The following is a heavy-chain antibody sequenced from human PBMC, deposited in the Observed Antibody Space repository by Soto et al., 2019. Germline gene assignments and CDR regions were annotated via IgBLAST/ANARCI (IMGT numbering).Heavy chain of an antibody. Sequence: SGPTLVKPKQTLTLTCTFSGFSLSTSGVGVGWIRQPPGKALEWLALIYWDDDKCYSPSLKSRLTITKDTSKNQVLLTMTNMDPVDKATYYCAHLRFLEWLLSAHFDYWGQGTLVTVSS. J-gene: IGHJ4*02. CDR2: IYWDDDK. CDR3: AHLRFLEWLLSAHFDY. D-gene: IGHD3-3*01. V-gene: IGHV2-5*02. CDR1: GFSLSTSGVG.